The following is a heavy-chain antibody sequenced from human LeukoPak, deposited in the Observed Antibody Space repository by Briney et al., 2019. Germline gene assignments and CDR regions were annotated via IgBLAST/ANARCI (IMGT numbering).Heavy chain of an antibody. CDR3: ARVGSGVPMYYFGY. CDR2: INHSGST. V-gene: IGHV4-34*01. D-gene: IGHD1-1*01. Sequence: SETLSLTCAVYGGSFSGYYWSWIRQPPGKGLEWIGEINHSGSTNYNPSLKSRVTISVDTSKNQFSLKLSSVTAADTAVYYCARVGSGVPMYYFGYWGQGTLVTVSS. J-gene: IGHJ4*02. CDR1: GGSFSGYY.